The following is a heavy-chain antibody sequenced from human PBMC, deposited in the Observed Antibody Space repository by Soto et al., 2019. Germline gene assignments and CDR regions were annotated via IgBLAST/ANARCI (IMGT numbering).Heavy chain of an antibody. D-gene: IGHD3-9*01. CDR1: GGSISSYY. V-gene: IGHV4-59*08. CDR2: IYYSGST. J-gene: IGHJ6*03. Sequence: SETLSLTCTVSGGSISSYYWSWIRQPPGKGLEWIGYIYYSGSTNYNPSLKSRVTISVDTSKNQFSLKLSSVTAADTAVYYCARRVKYYDILTGYYNYYMDVWGKGTTVTVSS. CDR3: ARRVKYYDILTGYYNYYMDV.